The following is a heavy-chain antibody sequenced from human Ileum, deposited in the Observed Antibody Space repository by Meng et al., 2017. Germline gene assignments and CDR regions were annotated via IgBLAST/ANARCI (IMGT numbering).Heavy chain of an antibody. J-gene: IGHJ4*02. CDR2: SNPGGGST. D-gene: IGHD3-16*01. V-gene: IGHV1-46*01. CDR3: VREFTGGYFDY. CDR1: EYSFSNYH. Sequence: QVQVGQSGAEVKKPGASVKVSCKSSEYSFSNYHLHWMRQAPGQGLEWLGVSNPGGGSTNYAQKFQGRVTMTRDTSANTVYMELGSLKSEDTAVYYCVREFTGGYFDYWGQGTLVTVSS.